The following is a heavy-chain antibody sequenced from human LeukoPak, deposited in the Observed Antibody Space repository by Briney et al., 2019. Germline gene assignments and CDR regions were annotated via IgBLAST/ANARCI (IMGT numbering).Heavy chain of an antibody. CDR2: IYYSGST. D-gene: IGHD6-19*01. J-gene: IGHJ6*02. V-gene: IGHV4-59*08. CDR3: ARHGIGSGWEYYHGMDV. Sequence: PSETLSLTCTVSGGSISSYYWSWIRQPPGKGLEWIGYIYYSGSTNYNPSLKSRITISVDTSKNQFSLKLSSVTAADTAVYYCARHGIGSGWEYYHGMDVWGQGTTVTVSS. CDR1: GGSISSYY.